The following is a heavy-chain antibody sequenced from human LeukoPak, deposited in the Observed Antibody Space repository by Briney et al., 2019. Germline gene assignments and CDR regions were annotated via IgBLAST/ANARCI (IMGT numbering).Heavy chain of an antibody. D-gene: IGHD3-22*01. CDR1: GFTFSSYS. CDR3: ARVRNYYDSSGYLGAFDI. J-gene: IGHJ3*02. V-gene: IGHV3-21*01. Sequence: GGSLRLSCAASGFTFSSYSMNWVRQAPGKGLEWVSSISSSSSYIYYGDSVKGRFTISRDNAKNSLYLQMNSLRAEDTAVYYCARVRNYYDSSGYLGAFDIWGQGTMVTVSS. CDR2: ISSSSSYI.